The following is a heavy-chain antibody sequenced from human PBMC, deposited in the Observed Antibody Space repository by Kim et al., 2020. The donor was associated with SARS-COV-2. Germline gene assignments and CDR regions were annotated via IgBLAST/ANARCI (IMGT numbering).Heavy chain of an antibody. CDR2: INTDGSST. V-gene: IGHV3-74*01. CDR3: ARSFGGRPPYYYGGMDV. J-gene: IGHJ6*01. D-gene: IGHD3-16*01. Sequence: GGSLRLSCAPSGFTFKTYWMHWVRQAPGKGLVWVSRINTDGSSTSYADSVKGRFTISRDNAMNTLYLQMNSLRAEDTAVYYCARSFGGRPPYYYGGMDV. CDR1: GFTFKTYW.